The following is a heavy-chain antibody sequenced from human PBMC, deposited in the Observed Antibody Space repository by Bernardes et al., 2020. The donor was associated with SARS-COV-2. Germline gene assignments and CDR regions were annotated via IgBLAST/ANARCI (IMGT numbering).Heavy chain of an antibody. D-gene: IGHD4-4*01. CDR3: AKDYSVIGQAVYYYGLDV. CDR2: ISSSGAAT. Sequence: GGSLRLSCAASGFTFSSYAMSWVRQAPGKGLEWVSTISSSGAATYYADSVKGRFTTSRDNSTNTLYLQMNSLRAEDTAVYYCAKDYSVIGQAVYYYGLDVWGQGTTVTVSS. CDR1: GFTFSSYA. J-gene: IGHJ6*02. V-gene: IGHV3-23*01.